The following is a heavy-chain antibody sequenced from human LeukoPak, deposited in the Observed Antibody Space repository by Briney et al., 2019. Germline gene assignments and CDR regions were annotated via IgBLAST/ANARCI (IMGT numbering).Heavy chain of an antibody. D-gene: IGHD3-22*01. Sequence: SETLSLTCTVSGGSISSYYWSWIRQPPGKGLEWIGYIYYSGSTNYNPSLKSRVTTSADMSKNQFSLKLSSVTAADTAVYYCARDIIRSSGLFDYWGQGTLVTVSS. CDR1: GGSISSYY. CDR2: IYYSGST. CDR3: ARDIIRSSGLFDY. J-gene: IGHJ4*02. V-gene: IGHV4-59*01.